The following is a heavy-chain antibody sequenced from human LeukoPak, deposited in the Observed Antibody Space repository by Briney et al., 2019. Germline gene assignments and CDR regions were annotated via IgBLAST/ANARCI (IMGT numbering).Heavy chain of an antibody. CDR2: IIPILGIP. V-gene: IGHV1-69*04. J-gene: IGHJ3*02. CDR1: GGTFSSYA. CDR3: ARRSPPLHIAVAGTSDAFDI. D-gene: IGHD6-19*01. Sequence: SVKISCKASGGTFSSYAISWVRQAPGQGLEWMGRIIPILGIPNYAQKFQGRVTITADKSTSTAYMEMSSLRSEDTAVYYCARRSPPLHIAVAGTSDAFDIWGQGTMVTVSS.